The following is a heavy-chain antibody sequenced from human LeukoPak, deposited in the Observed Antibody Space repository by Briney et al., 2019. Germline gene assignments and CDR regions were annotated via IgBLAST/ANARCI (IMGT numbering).Heavy chain of an antibody. CDR3: ARRSSSWDWYFDL. CDR2: IYYSGST. D-gene: IGHD6-13*01. J-gene: IGHJ2*01. Sequence: SETLSLTCTVSGGSISSSYWSWIRQSPGKGLEWIGYIYYSGSTNYNPSLKSRVTTLVDTSKNQFFLNLSSMSAADTAVYYCARRSSSWDWYFDLWGRGILVTVSS. V-gene: IGHV4-59*08. CDR1: GGSISSSY.